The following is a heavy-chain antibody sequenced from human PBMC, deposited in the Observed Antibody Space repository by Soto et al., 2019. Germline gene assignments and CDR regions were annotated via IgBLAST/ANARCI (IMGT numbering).Heavy chain of an antibody. J-gene: IGHJ4*02. CDR2: ITGTVVST. D-gene: IGHD6-19*01. V-gene: IGHV3-23*01. CDR3: ASTLIYTSGWYEY. Sequence: RRSCARSGVTVSSYPWSSFHQAPGKGLQWFSFITGTVVSTYYADSVKGRFTISRDNSENTVFLQMNSLRADDTAVFYCASTLIYTSGWYEYWGQGTLVTVSS. CDR1: GVTVSSYP.